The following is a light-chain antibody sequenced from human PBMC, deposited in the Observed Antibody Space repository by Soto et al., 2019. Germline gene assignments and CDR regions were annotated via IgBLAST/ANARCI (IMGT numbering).Light chain of an antibody. CDR2: DVS. Sequence: QSALTQPASMSGSPGQSITISCTGTSTDVGGHDYVSWYQQHPGKAPKLMIFDVSRRPSGVSSRFSASKSGNTASLTISGLQAEDEADYYCSSFTSGFTVVFGGGTKLTV. CDR3: SSFTSGFTVV. V-gene: IGLV2-14*01. J-gene: IGLJ2*01. CDR1: STDVGGHDY.